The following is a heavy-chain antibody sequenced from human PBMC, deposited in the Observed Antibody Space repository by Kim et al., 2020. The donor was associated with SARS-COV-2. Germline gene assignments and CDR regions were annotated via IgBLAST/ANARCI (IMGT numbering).Heavy chain of an antibody. CDR1: GGSISSSSYY. V-gene: IGHV4-39*01. Sequence: SETLSLTCTVSGGSISSSSYYWGWIRQPPGKGLEWIGSIYYSGSTYYNPSLKSRVTISVDTSKNQFSLKLSSVTAADTAVYYCARQLARSAAIRCWFDPWGQGTLVTVSS. D-gene: IGHD2-2*02. CDR3: ARQLARSAAIRCWFDP. CDR2: IYYSGST. J-gene: IGHJ5*02.